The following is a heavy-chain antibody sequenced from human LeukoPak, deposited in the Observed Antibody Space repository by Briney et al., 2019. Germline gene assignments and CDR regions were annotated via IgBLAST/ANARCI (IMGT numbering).Heavy chain of an antibody. CDR1: GGSISSYY. Sequence: SETLSLTCTVSGGSISSYYWSWIRQPPGKGLEWIGYIYYSGRTNYNPSPTSRVTISVDTSKSQCSLKLSFVTAADTAVYYCARFVRGTYYFDSWGHGKLVTASS. D-gene: IGHD3-16*01. J-gene: IGHJ4*01. V-gene: IGHV4-59*08. CDR3: ARFVRGTYYFDS. CDR2: IYYSGRT.